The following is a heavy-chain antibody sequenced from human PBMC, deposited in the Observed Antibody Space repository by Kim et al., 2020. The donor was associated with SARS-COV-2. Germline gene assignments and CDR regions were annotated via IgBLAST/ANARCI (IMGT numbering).Heavy chain of an antibody. Sequence: ASVKVSCKASGYTFTSYAMNWVRQAPGQGLEWMGWINTNTGNPTYAQGFTGRFVFPLTPSSARPFLRSAGLKLEATPGIYCRNSYTATGPALLANWGRGT. CDR2: INTNTGNP. J-gene: IGHJ4*02. CDR1: GYTFTSYA. V-gene: IGHV7-4-1*02. CDR3: RNSYTATGPALLAN. D-gene: IGHD5-18*01.